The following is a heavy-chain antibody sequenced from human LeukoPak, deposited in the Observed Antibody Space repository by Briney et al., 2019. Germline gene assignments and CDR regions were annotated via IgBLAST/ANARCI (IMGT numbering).Heavy chain of an antibody. Sequence: GASVKVSCKASGYTFPSYFMHWVRQAPGQGLEWMGIINPTGGSTTYAQKFQGRVTMTRDTSTSTVYMELSSLRSDDTAVYYCARTAARRFDYWGQGTLVTVCS. CDR1: GYTFPSYF. CDR3: ARTAARRFDY. D-gene: IGHD6-6*01. J-gene: IGHJ4*02. CDR2: INPTGGST. V-gene: IGHV1-46*01.